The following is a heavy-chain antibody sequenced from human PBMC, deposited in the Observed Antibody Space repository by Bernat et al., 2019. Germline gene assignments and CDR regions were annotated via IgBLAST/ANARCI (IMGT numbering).Heavy chain of an antibody. CDR3: AKEAGYCSGGSCYSSEYYGMDV. V-gene: IGHV3-30*18. D-gene: IGHD2-15*01. J-gene: IGHJ6*02. CDR1: GFTFSSYA. CDR2: ISYDGSNK. Sequence: VQLLESGGGLVQPGGSLRLSCAASGFTFSSYAMSWVRQAPGKGLEWVAVISYDGSNKYYADSVKGRFTISRDNSKNTLYLQMNSLRAEDTAVYYCAKEAGYCSGGSCYSSEYYGMDVWGQGTTVTVSS.